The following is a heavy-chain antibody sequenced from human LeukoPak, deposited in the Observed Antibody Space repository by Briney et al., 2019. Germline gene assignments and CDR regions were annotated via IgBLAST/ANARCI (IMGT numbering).Heavy chain of an antibody. D-gene: IGHD2-2*02. CDR2: FSESFSGSGGKT. CDR1: GFSFSDYA. V-gene: IGHV3-23*01. CDR3: AKAIVVVPAAIKSAFDY. Sequence: GGSLRLSCAASGFSFSDYAMSWVRQAPGKGLEWVSGFSESFSGSGGKTHSADSVKGRFTISRDNSKKMLYLQMNSLRGDDTAVYYCAKAIVVVPAAIKSAFDYWGQGTLVTVSS. J-gene: IGHJ4*02.